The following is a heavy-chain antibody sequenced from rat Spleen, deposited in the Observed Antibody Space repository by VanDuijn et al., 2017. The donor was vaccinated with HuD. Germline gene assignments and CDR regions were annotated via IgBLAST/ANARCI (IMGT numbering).Heavy chain of an antibody. J-gene: IGHJ2*01. CDR3: SRGGATRFDY. D-gene: IGHD1-11*01. V-gene: IGHV5S23*01. CDR1: GFTFSDYY. CDR2: ISSGGGSI. Sequence: EVQLVESGGGLVQPGRSLKLSCAASGFTFSDYYMAWVRQAPTKGLEWVAYISSGGGSINYRDSVKGRFTISRDNAKSTLYLQMNSLRSEDTATYYCSRGGATRFDYWGQGVMVTVSS.